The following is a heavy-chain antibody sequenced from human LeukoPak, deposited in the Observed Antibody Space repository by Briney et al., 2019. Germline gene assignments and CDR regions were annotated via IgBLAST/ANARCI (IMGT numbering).Heavy chain of an antibody. D-gene: IGHD4-17*01. CDR3: ASVPAGYGDYGANFDY. CDR2: INPNSGGT. Sequence: GASVKVSCKTSGYTFTGYYMHWVRQAPGQGLEWMGWINPNSGGTNYAQKFQGRVTMTRDTSISTAYMELSRLRSDDTAVYYCASVPAGYGDYGANFDYWGQGTLVTVSS. V-gene: IGHV1-2*02. CDR1: GYTFTGYY. J-gene: IGHJ4*02.